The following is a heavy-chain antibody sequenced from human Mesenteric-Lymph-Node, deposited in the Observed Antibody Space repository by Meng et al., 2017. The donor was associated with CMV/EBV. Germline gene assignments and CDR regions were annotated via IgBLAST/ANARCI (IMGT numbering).Heavy chain of an antibody. V-gene: IGHV3-66*02. D-gene: IGHD4-23*01. CDR2: IYSGGST. J-gene: IGHJ3*01. CDR1: GFTFSSYS. CDR3: ARTTLPKGYSSLFVFDL. Sequence: GGSLRLSCAASGFTFSSYSMNWVRQPPGRGLEWVSAIYSGGSTNYADSVEGRFTISRDNSQNTLYLQVNSLKPDDTAVYYCARTTLPKGYSSLFVFDLWGQGTMVTVSS.